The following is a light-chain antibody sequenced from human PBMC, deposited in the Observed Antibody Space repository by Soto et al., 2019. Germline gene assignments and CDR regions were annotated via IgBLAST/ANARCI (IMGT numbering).Light chain of an antibody. J-gene: IGLJ3*02. CDR1: SSDVGSYNF. Sequence: QSVLTQPASVSGSPGQSITISCTGTSSDVGSYNFVSWYQQHPGKAPKPMIYEGSKRPSGVSNRFSGSKSGNTASLTISGLQAEDEADYYCCSYAGSSSWVFGGGTKLTVL. CDR2: EGS. V-gene: IGLV2-23*01. CDR3: CSYAGSSSWV.